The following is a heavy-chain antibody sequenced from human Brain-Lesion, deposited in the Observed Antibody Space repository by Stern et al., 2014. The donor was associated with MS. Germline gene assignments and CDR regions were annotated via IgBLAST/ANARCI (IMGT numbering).Heavy chain of an antibody. Sequence: VQLLQSGPGLVKPSETLSLTCTVAGGSVSSTSYAWAWICQPPGKGLEWIGTIYYSGNTYYSPSLKSRLTISLDTSKNQFSLQRRSVTAADTAVYYCAGEEDIRYCSGGSCTGNWFDPWGQGTLVTVSS. CDR2: IYYSGNT. CDR1: GGSVSSTSYA. J-gene: IGHJ5*02. V-gene: IGHV4-39*01. D-gene: IGHD2-15*01. CDR3: AGEEDIRYCSGGSCTGNWFDP.